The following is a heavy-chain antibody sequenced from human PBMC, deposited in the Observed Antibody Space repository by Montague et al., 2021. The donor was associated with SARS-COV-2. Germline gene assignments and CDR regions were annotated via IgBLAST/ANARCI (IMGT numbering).Heavy chain of an antibody. D-gene: IGHD2-2*01. CDR3: ARVRGCSNTNCYASSLCDS. V-gene: IGHV4-38-2*02. CDR1: GFSISSGYQ. CDR2: VYHSGNT. Sequence: SETLSLTCTVSGFSISSGYQWGWIRQPPGKGLEWIGRVYHSGNTYYSPSLKSRVTISVDASKNQFSLKLTSLTATDTAVYYCARVRGCSNTNCYASSLCDSWGQGTLIAVSS. J-gene: IGHJ4*02.